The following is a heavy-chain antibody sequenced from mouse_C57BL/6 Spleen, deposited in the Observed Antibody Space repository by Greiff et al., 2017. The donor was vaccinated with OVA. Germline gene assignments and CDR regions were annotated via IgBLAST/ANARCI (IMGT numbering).Heavy chain of an antibody. CDR2: IDPSDSET. Sequence: QVQLQQPGAELVRPGSSVKLSCKASGYTFTSYWMHWVKQRPIQGLEWIGNIDPSDSETHYNQKFKDKATLTVDKSSSTAYMQLSSLTSEDSAVYYCARRGYYDYDWAMDYWGQGTSVTVSS. CDR3: ARRGYYDYDWAMDY. CDR1: GYTFTSYW. V-gene: IGHV1-52*01. D-gene: IGHD2-4*01. J-gene: IGHJ4*01.